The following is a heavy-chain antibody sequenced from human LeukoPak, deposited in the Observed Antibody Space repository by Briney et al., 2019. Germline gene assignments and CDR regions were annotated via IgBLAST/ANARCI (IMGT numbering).Heavy chain of an antibody. V-gene: IGHV1-2*02. CDR2: INPNSGGT. CDR1: GYTFTGYY. J-gene: IGHJ6*02. D-gene: IGHD6-19*01. Sequence: ASVKVSCTASGYTFTGYYMHWVRQAPGQGLEWMGWINPNSGGTNYAQTFQGRVTMTRDTSISTAYMELSRLRSDDTAVYYCCGSSLAGSDGMDVWGQGTTVTVSS. CDR3: CGSSLAGSDGMDV.